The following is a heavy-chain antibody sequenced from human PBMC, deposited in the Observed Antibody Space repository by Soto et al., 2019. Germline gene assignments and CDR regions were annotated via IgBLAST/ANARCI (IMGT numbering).Heavy chain of an antibody. CDR1: GGTFSSYA. J-gene: IGHJ4*02. D-gene: IGHD3-22*01. CDR2: IIPIFGTA. CDR3: ARGTYYYDSSGYYYLRY. V-gene: IGHV1-69*01. Sequence: QVQLMQSGAEVKKPGSSVKVSCKASGGTFSSYAISWVQQAPGQGLEWMGGIIPIFGTANYAQKFQGRVTMTADESTSTAYMELSSLRSEDTAVSYCARGTYYYDSSGYYYLRYWGQGTLVTVSS.